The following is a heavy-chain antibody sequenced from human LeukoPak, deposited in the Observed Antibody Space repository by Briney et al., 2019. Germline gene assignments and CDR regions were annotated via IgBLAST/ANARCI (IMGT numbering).Heavy chain of an antibody. J-gene: IGHJ3*02. V-gene: IGHV4-39*07. CDR2: IYYSGST. Sequence: SETLSLTCTVSGGSISSSSYYWGWIRQPPGKGLEWIGSIYYSGSTYYNPSLKSRVTISVDTSKNQFSLKLSSVTAADTAVYYCARARSDYVWGSYRPDAFDIWGQGTMVTVSS. CDR1: GGSISSSSYY. D-gene: IGHD3-16*02. CDR3: ARARSDYVWGSYRPDAFDI.